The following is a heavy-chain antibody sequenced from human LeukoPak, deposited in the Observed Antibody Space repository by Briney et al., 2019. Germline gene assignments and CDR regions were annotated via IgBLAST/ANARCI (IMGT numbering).Heavy chain of an antibody. J-gene: IGHJ6*04. Sequence: GGSLRLSCAASGFTFSSYAMSWVRQAPGKGLEWVSAISGSGGSTYYADSVKGRFTISRDNSKNTLYMQMNSLTATDPSVYYGSKDPRFLDGFPNPLDVWGKGTTVTVSS. V-gene: IGHV3-23*01. CDR1: GFTFSSYA. CDR3: SKDPRFLDGFPNPLDV. CDR2: ISGSGGST. D-gene: IGHD3-3*01.